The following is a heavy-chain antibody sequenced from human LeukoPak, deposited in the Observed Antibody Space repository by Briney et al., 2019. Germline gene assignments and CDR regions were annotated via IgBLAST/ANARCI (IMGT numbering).Heavy chain of an antibody. CDR3: ARVLSGSYSWFDP. J-gene: IGHJ5*02. CDR1: GYTFSSYA. CDR2: IIPIFGTA. V-gene: IGHV1-69*13. Sequence: ASVKVSCKASGYTFSSYAISWVRQAPGQGLEWMGGIIPIFGTANYAQKFQGRVTITADESTSTAYMELSSLRSEDTAVYYCARVLSGSYSWFDPWGQGTLVTVSS. D-gene: IGHD1-26*01.